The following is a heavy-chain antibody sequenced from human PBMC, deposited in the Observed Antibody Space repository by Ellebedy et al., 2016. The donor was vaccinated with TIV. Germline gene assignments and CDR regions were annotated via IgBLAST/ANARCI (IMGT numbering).Heavy chain of an antibody. D-gene: IGHD3-16*01. CDR1: GIVFSGYS. CDR2: ISDSSRYL. J-gene: IGHJ6*02. CDR3: ARDGGRGEYGLGSTYYYYDMDV. Sequence: PGGSLRLSCEGSGIVFSGYSMNWVRQGPGKGLEWVSSISDSSRYLFYADSVRGRFTISRDNSKNTLYLQMNSLRTEDTAMYYCARDGGRGEYGLGSTYYYYDMDVWGQGTTVTVSS. V-gene: IGHV3-21*04.